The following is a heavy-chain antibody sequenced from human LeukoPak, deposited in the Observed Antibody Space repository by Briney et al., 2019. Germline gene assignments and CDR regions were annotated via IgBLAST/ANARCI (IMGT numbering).Heavy chain of an antibody. Sequence: SETLSLTCAVYGGSFSGYYWSWIRQPPGKGLEWIGEINHSGSTYYNPSLKSRVTISVDTSKNQFSLKLSSVTAADTAVYYCAREYRGYDFWSGYRTYYYYGMDVWGQGTTVTVSS. D-gene: IGHD3-3*01. J-gene: IGHJ6*02. CDR2: INHSGST. CDR1: GGSFSGYY. V-gene: IGHV4-34*01. CDR3: AREYRGYDFWSGYRTYYYYGMDV.